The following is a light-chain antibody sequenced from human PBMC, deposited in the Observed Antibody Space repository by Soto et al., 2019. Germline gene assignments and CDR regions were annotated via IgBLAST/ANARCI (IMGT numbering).Light chain of an antibody. CDR1: NSDIGAYNY. CDR2: DVT. CDR3: SSITTSSTLV. Sequence: QSALTQPASVSGSPGQSITISCTGSNSDIGAYNYVSWYQQHPGKAPKLVIYDVTNRPSGVSNRFSGSKSGNTASLTISGLQTEDEADYYCSSITTSSTLVFGGGTKLTVL. V-gene: IGLV2-14*01. J-gene: IGLJ2*01.